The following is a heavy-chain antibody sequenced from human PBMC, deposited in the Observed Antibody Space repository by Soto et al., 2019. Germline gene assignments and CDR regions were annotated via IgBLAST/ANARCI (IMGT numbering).Heavy chain of an antibody. CDR1: GGSFSPNY. Sequence: SKTLSLTCRLSGGSFSPNYWGWFRQSPGKGLEWVGYIYYGGTTSYNPSLKSRVTISLETSKNQFSLKLTSVTAADTAVYYCARDNGYSYGYNLDHWGQGTLVTVSS. V-gene: IGHV4-59*01. CDR2: IYYGGTT. D-gene: IGHD5-18*01. CDR3: ARDNGYSYGYNLDH. J-gene: IGHJ4*02.